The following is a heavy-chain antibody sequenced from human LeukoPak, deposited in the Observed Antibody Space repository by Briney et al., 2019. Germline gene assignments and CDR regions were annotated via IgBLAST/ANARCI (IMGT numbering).Heavy chain of an antibody. V-gene: IGHV4-59*01. CDR3: ARDSGSYGYPYYYYGMDV. D-gene: IGHD5-18*01. CDR2: IHDSGST. CDR1: GGTISSYY. J-gene: IGHJ6*02. Sequence: SETLSLTCTVSGGTISSYYWNWIRQPPGKGLEWIGYIHDSGSTKYNPSLKSRVTISVDTSKNQFSLKLSSVTAADTAVYYCARDSGSYGYPYYYYGMDVWGQGTTVTVSS.